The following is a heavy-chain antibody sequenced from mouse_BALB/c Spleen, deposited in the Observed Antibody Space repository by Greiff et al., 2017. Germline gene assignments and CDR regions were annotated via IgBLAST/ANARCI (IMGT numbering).Heavy chain of an antibody. Sequence: DVKLQESGPGLVKPSQSLSLTCSVTGYSITSGYYWNWIRQFPGNKLEWMGYISYDGSNNYNPSLKNRISITRDTSKNQFFLKLNSVTTEDTATYYCAREIYYGNYLDYWGQGTTLTVSS. CDR2: ISYDGSN. J-gene: IGHJ2*01. V-gene: IGHV3-6*02. CDR3: AREIYYGNYLDY. CDR1: GYSITSGYY. D-gene: IGHD2-1*01.